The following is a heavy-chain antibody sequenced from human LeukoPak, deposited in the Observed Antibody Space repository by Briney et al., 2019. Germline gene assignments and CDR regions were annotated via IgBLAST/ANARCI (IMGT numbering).Heavy chain of an antibody. V-gene: IGHV4-4*09. J-gene: IGHJ5*02. CDR3: ARRGVGAEGWFDP. CDR2: IYTSGST. D-gene: IGHD1-26*01. Sequence: SETLSLTCTVSGGSISSYYWSWIRQPPGKGLKWIGYIYTSGSTNYNPSLKTRVPISVDTSKNQFSLKLSSVTAADTAVYYCARRGVGAEGWFDPWGQGTLVTVSS. CDR1: GGSISSYY.